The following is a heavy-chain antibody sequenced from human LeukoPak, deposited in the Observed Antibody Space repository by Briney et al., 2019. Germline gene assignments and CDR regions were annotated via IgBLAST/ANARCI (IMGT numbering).Heavy chain of an antibody. J-gene: IGHJ5*02. CDR1: GFTFSSYA. CDR2: ISGSGGST. V-gene: IGHV3-23*01. CDR3: AKEVGLLTGYSRRSNWFDP. Sequence: GGSLRLSCAASGFTFSSYAMSWVRQAPGKGLEWVSAISGSGGSTYYADSVKGRFTISRDNSKNTLYLQMNSLRAEDTAVYYCAKEVGLLTGYSRRSNWFDPWGQGTLVTVSS. D-gene: IGHD3-9*01.